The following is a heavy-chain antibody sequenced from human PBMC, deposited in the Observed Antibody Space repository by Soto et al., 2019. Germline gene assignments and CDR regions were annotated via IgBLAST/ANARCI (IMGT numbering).Heavy chain of an antibody. V-gene: IGHV3-21*01. Sequence: GSLRLSCAASGFTFSSYSMNWVRQAPWKGLEWVSSISSSSSYIYYADSVKGRFTISRDNAKNSLYLQMNSLRAEDTAVYYCARGYYYDSSGYYLGFDYWGQGTLVTVSS. D-gene: IGHD3-22*01. CDR3: ARGYYYDSSGYYLGFDY. CDR1: GFTFSSYS. J-gene: IGHJ4*02. CDR2: ISSSSSYI.